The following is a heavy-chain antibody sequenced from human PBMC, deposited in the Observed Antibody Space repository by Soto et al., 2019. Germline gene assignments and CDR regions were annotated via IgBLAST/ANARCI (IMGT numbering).Heavy chain of an antibody. Sequence: QVQLVESGGGVVQPGRSLRLSCAASGFTFSTYAMHWVRQAPGKGLEWVAAISYDGSKEYYADSVKGPFTISRDNSKNTLYLQMNSLRAEDTAVYYCAKYRSGSSIDYWGQGTLVTVSS. J-gene: IGHJ4*02. CDR1: GFTFSTYA. CDR2: ISYDGSKE. D-gene: IGHD6-6*01. V-gene: IGHV3-30*18. CDR3: AKYRSGSSIDY.